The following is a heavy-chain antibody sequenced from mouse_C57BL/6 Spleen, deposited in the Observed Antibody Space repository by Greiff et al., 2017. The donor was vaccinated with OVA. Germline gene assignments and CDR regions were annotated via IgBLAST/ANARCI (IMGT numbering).Heavy chain of an antibody. V-gene: IGHV1-15*01. J-gene: IGHJ3*01. CDR2: IDPETGGT. CDR1: GYTFTDYE. Sequence: VQLQQSGAELVRPGASVTLSCKASGYTFTDYEMHWVKQTPVHGLEWIGAIDPETGGTAYNQKFKGKAILTADKSSSTAYMELRSLTSEDSAVYYCTRGGGSSYVGFAYWGHGTLVTVSA. D-gene: IGHD1-1*01. CDR3: TRGGGSSYVGFAY.